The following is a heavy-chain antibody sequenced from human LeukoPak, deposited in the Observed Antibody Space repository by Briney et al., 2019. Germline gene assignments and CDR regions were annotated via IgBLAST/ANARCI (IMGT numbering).Heavy chain of an antibody. V-gene: IGHV1-46*01. D-gene: IGHD1-26*01. Sequence: ASVKVSCKASGYTFTSYYMHWVRQAPGQGLEWMGIINPSGGSTSYAQKFQGRVTMTRDTSTSTVYMELSSLRSEDAAVYYCARDLLGGPFDYWGQGTLVTVSS. CDR3: ARDLLGGPFDY. CDR1: GYTFTSYY. J-gene: IGHJ4*02. CDR2: INPSGGST.